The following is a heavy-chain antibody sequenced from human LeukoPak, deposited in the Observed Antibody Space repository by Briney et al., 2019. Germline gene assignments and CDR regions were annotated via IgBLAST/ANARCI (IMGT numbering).Heavy chain of an antibody. CDR2: IIPIFGTA. V-gene: IGHV1-69*13. CDR1: GGTFISYA. J-gene: IGHJ5*02. D-gene: IGHD1-26*01. CDR3: ARDLNGSYYWFDP. Sequence: SVKVSCKASGGTFISYAISWVRQAPGQGLEWMGGIIPIFGTANYAQKFQGRVTITADESTSTAYMELSSLRSEDTAVYYCARDLNGSYYWFDPWGQGTLVTVSS.